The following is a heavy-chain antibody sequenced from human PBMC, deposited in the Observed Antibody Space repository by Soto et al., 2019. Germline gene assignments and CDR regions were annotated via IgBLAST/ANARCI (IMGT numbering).Heavy chain of an antibody. CDR3: ARTAATSAIDVDP. Sequence: GASVNVSCKASGYTFTTYAIHWVRQAPGQRLEWMGWINAGNGNTKYSQKFQGRVTITRDTSATTAYMELSSLTSEDTAVYYCARTAATSAIDVDPWGQGTLVTVSS. D-gene: IGHD6-13*01. J-gene: IGHJ5*02. CDR1: GYTFTTYA. V-gene: IGHV1-3*01. CDR2: INAGNGNT.